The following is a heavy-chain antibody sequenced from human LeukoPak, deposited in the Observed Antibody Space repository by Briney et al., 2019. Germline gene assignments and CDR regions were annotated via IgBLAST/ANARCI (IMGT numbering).Heavy chain of an antibody. V-gene: IGHV5-51*01. CDR3: ARHYGSGSPSNSFDP. D-gene: IGHD3-10*01. CDR1: GYSFTSYW. J-gene: IGHJ5*02. CDR2: IYPNDSDT. Sequence: RGESLKIPCKGSGYSFTSYWIGWVRQMPGKGLEWMGIIYPNDSDTRYSPSFQGQVTISADRSISTAYLQWSSLKASDTAMYYCARHYGSGSPSNSFDPWGQGTLVTVSS.